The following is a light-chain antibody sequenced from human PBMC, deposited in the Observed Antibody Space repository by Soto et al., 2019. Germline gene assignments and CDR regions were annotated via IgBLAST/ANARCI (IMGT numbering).Light chain of an antibody. CDR1: SSDVGGYNY. V-gene: IGLV2-11*01. J-gene: IGLJ2*01. Sequence: QSALTQPRSVSGSPGQSVTISCTGTSSDVGGYNYVSWYQQHPGKAPKLMIYDVSKRPSGFPDRFSGSKSGNTASLTISGLQDEDEGDYYCCSYAGSYTLVFGGGTKLPV. CDR2: DVS. CDR3: CSYAGSYTLV.